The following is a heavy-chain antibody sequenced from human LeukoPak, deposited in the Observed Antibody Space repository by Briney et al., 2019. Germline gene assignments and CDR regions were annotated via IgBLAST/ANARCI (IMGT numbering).Heavy chain of an antibody. V-gene: IGHV4-30-2*01. J-gene: IGHJ4*02. CDR2: IYHSGTT. D-gene: IGHD6-13*01. Sequence: SETLSLTCTVSGGSISSGGYYWSWIRQPPGKGLEWIGYIYHSGTTYYDPSLKSRVTISVDRSKNQISLELSSVTAADTAVYYCARDFSSIYSHFDYWGQGTLVTVSS. CDR3: ARDFSSIYSHFDY. CDR1: GGSISSGGYY.